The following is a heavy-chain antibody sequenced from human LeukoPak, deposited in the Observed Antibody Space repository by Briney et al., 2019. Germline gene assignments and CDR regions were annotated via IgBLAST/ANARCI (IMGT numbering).Heavy chain of an antibody. CDR1: GNTFTSYG. CDR2: ITAYKGNT. CDR3: ARDPSLGLYTGGMEAFDI. V-gene: IGHV1-18*01. Sequence: ASVKVSCKASGNTFTSYGISWVRQAPGQGLEWMGWITAYKGNTNYARKFQGRVTMTTDTSTSTAYMELRSLRSDDTAVYYCARDPSLGLYTGGMEAFDIRGQGTMVTVSS. D-gene: IGHD3-16*01. J-gene: IGHJ3*02.